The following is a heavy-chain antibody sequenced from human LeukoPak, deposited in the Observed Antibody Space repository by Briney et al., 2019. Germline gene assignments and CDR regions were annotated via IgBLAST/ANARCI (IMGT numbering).Heavy chain of an antibody. J-gene: IGHJ4*02. CDR3: ARDRSGSSGDAYY. CDR1: GYTFPDYY. D-gene: IGHD2-15*01. Sequence: ASVKVSYKPSGYTFPDYYMHGVRQAPGQGLEWMGWINPNSGGTNYAQKFQGRVTMTRDTSISTAYMELSRLRSDDTAVYYCARDRSGSSGDAYYWGQGNLVTVSS. V-gene: IGHV1-2*02. CDR2: INPNSGGT.